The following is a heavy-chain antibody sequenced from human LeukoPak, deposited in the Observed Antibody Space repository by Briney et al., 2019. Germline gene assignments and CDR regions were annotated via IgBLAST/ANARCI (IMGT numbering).Heavy chain of an antibody. CDR1: GFTFSSYG. CDR3: AKGLERESRLDS. Sequence: GGSLRLSCAASGFTFSSYGMHWVRQAPGKGLEWVAVISYDGSNKYYADSVKGRFTISRDSSKNTLHLQMNSLRAEDTALYYCAKGLERESRLDSWGRGTLVTVSS. CDR2: ISYDGSNK. D-gene: IGHD1-1*01. J-gene: IGHJ4*02. V-gene: IGHV3-30*18.